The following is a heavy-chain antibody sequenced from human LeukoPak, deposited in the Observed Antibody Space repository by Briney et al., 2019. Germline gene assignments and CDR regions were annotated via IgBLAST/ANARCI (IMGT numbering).Heavy chain of an antibody. Sequence: PGGSLRLSCAASGFTFSSYAMHWVRQAPGKGLEWVAVISYDGNNKYYADSVKGRFTISRDNSKNTLYLQMNSLRAEDTAVYYCARESRDGYNYLDYWGQGTLVTVSS. D-gene: IGHD5-24*01. J-gene: IGHJ4*02. CDR1: GFTFSSYA. CDR3: ARESRDGYNYLDY. CDR2: ISYDGNNK. V-gene: IGHV3-30-3*01.